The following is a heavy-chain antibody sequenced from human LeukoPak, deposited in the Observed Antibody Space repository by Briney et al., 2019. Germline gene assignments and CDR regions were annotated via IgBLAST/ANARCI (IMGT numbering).Heavy chain of an antibody. V-gene: IGHV1-3*01. J-gene: IGHJ4*02. Sequence: ASVKVSCKASGYTFTTYAMHWVRQAPGQRLECMGWINAGNGNTKYSQKFQARVTITRDTSASTAYMELNSLRSEDTAVYYCARDPIGSRWPYYFDYWGQGTLVTVSS. D-gene: IGHD6-13*01. CDR1: GYTFTTYA. CDR2: INAGNGNT. CDR3: ARDPIGSRWPYYFDY.